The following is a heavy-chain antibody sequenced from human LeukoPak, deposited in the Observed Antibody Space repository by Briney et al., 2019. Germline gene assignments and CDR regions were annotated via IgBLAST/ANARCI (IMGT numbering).Heavy chain of an antibody. Sequence: GESLKISCKGSGYSPTSYWIGWVRQMPGKGLEWMGIIYPGDSDTRYSPSFQGQVTISADKSISTAYLQWSSLKASDTAMYYCARSDRSGYFSGPYFDYWGQGTLVTVSS. V-gene: IGHV5-51*01. CDR3: ARSDRSGYFSGPYFDY. CDR1: GYSPTSYW. D-gene: IGHD3-3*01. J-gene: IGHJ4*02. CDR2: IYPGDSDT.